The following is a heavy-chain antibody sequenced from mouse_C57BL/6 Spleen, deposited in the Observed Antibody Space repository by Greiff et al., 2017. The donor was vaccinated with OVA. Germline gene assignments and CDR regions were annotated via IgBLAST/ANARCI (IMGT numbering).Heavy chain of an antibody. CDR2: ISCSGST. J-gene: IGHJ4*01. Sequence: EVKLMESGPGLAKPSQTLSLTCSVTGYSITSDYWNWIRKFPGNKLEYMGYISCSGSTYYNPSLKSRISITRDTSKNQYYLQLNSVTTEDTATYYCARWLTGTSYAMDYWGQGTSVTVSS. D-gene: IGHD4-1*01. CDR1: GYSITSDY. CDR3: ARWLTGTSYAMDY. V-gene: IGHV3-8*01.